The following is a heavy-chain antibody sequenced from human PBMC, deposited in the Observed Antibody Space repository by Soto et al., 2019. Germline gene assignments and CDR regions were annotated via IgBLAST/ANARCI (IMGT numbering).Heavy chain of an antibody. J-gene: IGHJ3*02. CDR1: GFTFSSYG. CDR2: IWYDGSNK. CDR3: AKEGSSRGGAFDI. Sequence: PGGSLRLSCAASGFTFSSYGMHWVRQAPGKGLEWVAAIWYDGSNKYYADSVKGRFTISRDNSKNTLYLQMNSLRAEDTAVYYCAKEGSSRGGAFDIWGQGTMVTVSS. V-gene: IGHV3-33*06. D-gene: IGHD6-13*01.